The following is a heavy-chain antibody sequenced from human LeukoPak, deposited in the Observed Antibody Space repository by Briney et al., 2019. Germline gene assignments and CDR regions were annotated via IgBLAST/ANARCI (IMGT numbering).Heavy chain of an antibody. J-gene: IGHJ4*02. CDR1: GFTFSSYA. CDR3: ARDNHRLQRARNSDDY. V-gene: IGHV3-30-3*01. D-gene: IGHD2/OR15-2a*01. Sequence: GGSLRLSCAASGFTFSSYAMHWVRQAPGKGLERVAVISYDGSNKYYADSVKGRFTISRDNSKNPLYLQMNSLRAEDTAVYYCARDNHRLQRARNSDDYWGQGTLVTVSS. CDR2: ISYDGSNK.